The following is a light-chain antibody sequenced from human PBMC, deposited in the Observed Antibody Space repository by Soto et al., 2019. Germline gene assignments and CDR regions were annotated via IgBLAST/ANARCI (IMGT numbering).Light chain of an antibody. Sequence: QCALTQPASVSGSPGQSITISCTGTSSDVGGYNYVSWYQQYPDKAPKLMIYDVSNRPSGVSNRFSGSKSGSTASLTISGLQAEDEADYYCSSYTSSSTYVFGTGTEVTVL. J-gene: IGLJ1*01. CDR3: SSYTSSSTYV. V-gene: IGLV2-14*01. CDR1: SSDVGGYNY. CDR2: DVS.